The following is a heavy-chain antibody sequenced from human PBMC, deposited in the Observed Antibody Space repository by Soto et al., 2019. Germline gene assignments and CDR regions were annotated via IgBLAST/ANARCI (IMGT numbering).Heavy chain of an antibody. CDR1: GFTFSSNS. D-gene: IGHD3-3*01. J-gene: IGHJ4*02. CDR3: ARVIWSGHLPSKL. CDR2: ISSSGSTI. Sequence: EVQVVESGGGLVQPGGSLRLSCAASGFTFSSNSMNWVSQAPGKGLEWISYISSSGSTIYADAVKGRLTSCRDNAKNSLYLQMNSLRDEDTAVYYCARVIWSGHLPSKLWGQGSLVTVAS. V-gene: IGHV3-48*02.